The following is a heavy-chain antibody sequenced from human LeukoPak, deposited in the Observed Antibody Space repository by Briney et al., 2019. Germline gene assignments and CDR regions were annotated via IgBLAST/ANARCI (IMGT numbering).Heavy chain of an antibody. Sequence: GGSLRLSCAASGFTFSSYSMNWVRQAPGKGLEWVSYISSSSSTIYYADSVKGRFTISRDNAKNSLYLQMNSLRAEDTAVYYCAREGLLWFGELLRGWFDPWGQGTLITVSS. V-gene: IGHV3-48*04. CDR2: ISSSSSTI. J-gene: IGHJ5*02. D-gene: IGHD3-10*01. CDR3: AREGLLWFGELLRGWFDP. CDR1: GFTFSSYS.